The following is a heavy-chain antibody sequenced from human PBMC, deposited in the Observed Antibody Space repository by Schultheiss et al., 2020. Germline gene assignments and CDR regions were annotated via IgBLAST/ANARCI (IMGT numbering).Heavy chain of an antibody. V-gene: IGHV4-59*12. CDR1: GGSISSYY. CDR2: IYYSGST. Sequence: SETLSPTCTVSGGSISSYYWGWIRQPPGKGLEWIGSIYYSGSTNYNPSLKSRVTISVDTSKNQFSLQLNSVTPEDTAVYYCARGPSPLRYWGKGTLVTVSS. J-gene: IGHJ4*02. D-gene: IGHD3-10*01. CDR3: ARGPSPLRY.